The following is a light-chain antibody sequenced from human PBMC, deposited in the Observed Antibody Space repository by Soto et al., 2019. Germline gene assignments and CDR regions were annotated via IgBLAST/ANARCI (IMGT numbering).Light chain of an antibody. CDR1: QGISNY. J-gene: IGKJ1*01. Sequence: DIQMTQSPSSLSASVGDRVTITFLASQGISNYLAWYQQKPGKVPELLIYAASILPSGVPSRFSGSGSETDFTFTISRLQPEDFATFPCQQSYSTTWTFGQGTKVDI. CDR2: AAS. CDR3: QQSYSTTWT. V-gene: IGKV1-39*01.